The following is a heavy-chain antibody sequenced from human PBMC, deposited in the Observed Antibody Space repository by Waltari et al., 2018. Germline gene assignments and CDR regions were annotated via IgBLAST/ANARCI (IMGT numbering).Heavy chain of an antibody. J-gene: IGHJ4*02. CDR3: ARGATQEYSSSSLLF. CDR2: IWYDGRNK. V-gene: IGHV3-33*01. D-gene: IGHD6-6*01. Sequence: QVQLVESGGGVVQPGRSLSLSCAASGFTFRSYGMHWVRQAPGKGLEWVAVIWYDGRNKYYADSVKGRFTISRDNSKNTLYLQMNSLRAEDTAVYYCARGATQEYSSSSLLFWGQGTLVTVSS. CDR1: GFTFRSYG.